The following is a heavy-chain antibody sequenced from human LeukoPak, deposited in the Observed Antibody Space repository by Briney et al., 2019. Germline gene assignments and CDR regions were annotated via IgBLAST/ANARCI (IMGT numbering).Heavy chain of an antibody. Sequence: NPSETLSLTCTVSGGSISSGGYYWSWIRQHPGKGLEWIGYIYYSGSTYYNPSLKSRVTISVDTSKNQFSLKLSSVTAADTAVYYCARVSMFVRLAGAGTWENWFDPWGQGTLVTVSS. J-gene: IGHJ5*02. CDR2: IYYSGST. CDR1: GGSISSGGYY. D-gene: IGHD6-13*01. V-gene: IGHV4-31*03. CDR3: ARVSMFVRLAGAGTWENWFDP.